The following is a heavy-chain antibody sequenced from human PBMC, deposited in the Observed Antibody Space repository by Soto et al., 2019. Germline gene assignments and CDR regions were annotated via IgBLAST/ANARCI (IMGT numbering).Heavy chain of an antibody. J-gene: IGHJ5*02. CDR1: EYTFTNYD. Sequence: ASVKVSCKASEYTFTNYDINWVRQATGQGLEWMGWMNPNSGNTGCAQKFQGRVSMTRNTSISTAYMELSSLRSEDTAVYYCARGGFSRGITGTTRTEGGWFDPWG. CDR3: ARGGFSRGITGTTRTEGGWFDP. CDR2: MNPNSGNT. V-gene: IGHV1-8*01. D-gene: IGHD1-7*01.